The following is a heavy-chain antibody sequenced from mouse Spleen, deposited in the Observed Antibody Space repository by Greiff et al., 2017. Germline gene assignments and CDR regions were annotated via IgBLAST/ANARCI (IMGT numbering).Heavy chain of an antibody. V-gene: IGHV1-52*01. D-gene: IGHD1-1*01. J-gene: IGHJ3*01. Sequence: QVQLQQSGAELVRPGSSVKLSCKASGYTFTSYWMHWVKQRPIQGLEWIGNIDPSDSETHYNQKFKDKATLTVDKSSSTAYMQLSSLSSEDSAVYFCARFYGSSYPWFAYWGQGALVTVSA. CDR3: ARFYGSSYPWFAY. CDR1: GYTFTSYW. CDR2: IDPSDSET.